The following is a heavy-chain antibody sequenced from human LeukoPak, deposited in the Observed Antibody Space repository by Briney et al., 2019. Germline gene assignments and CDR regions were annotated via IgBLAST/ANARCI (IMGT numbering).Heavy chain of an antibody. Sequence: GGSLRLSCAASGFTFSSYNMNWVRQVPGKGLEWVSVISGSGGSTYYADSVKGRFTISRDNSKNTLYLQMNSLRAEDTAVYYCAKAGLRYFPMDVWGKGATVTISS. J-gene: IGHJ6*03. CDR1: GFTFSSYN. CDR2: ISGSGGST. V-gene: IGHV3-23*01. D-gene: IGHD3-9*01. CDR3: AKAGLRYFPMDV.